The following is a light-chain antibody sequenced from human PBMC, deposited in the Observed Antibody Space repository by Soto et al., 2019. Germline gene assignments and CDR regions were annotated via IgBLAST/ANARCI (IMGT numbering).Light chain of an antibody. CDR1: QGISNY. J-gene: IGKJ5*01. V-gene: IGKV1-27*01. Sequence: DIQMTQSPSSLSASVGDRVTITCRASQGISNYLAWYQQKPGKVPKLLIYAESTLQSGVPSRFSGSGSGTDFTLTISSLQPEDVATYYCQKYNSASITFGQGTRLEIK. CDR2: AES. CDR3: QKYNSASIT.